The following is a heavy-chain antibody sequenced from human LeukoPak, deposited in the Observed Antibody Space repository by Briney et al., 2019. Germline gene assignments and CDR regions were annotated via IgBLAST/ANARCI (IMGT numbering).Heavy chain of an antibody. CDR3: ARGYYYDSSGFDY. Sequence: GGSLRLSCAASGFTFSSSWIHWVCQAPEKGLEWVANIKQDGSEKYYVDSVKGRFTISRDNAKNSPYLQMNSLRAEDTAVYYCARGYYYDSSGFDYWGQGTLVTVSS. J-gene: IGHJ4*02. CDR1: GFTFSSSW. CDR2: IKQDGSEK. D-gene: IGHD3-22*01. V-gene: IGHV3-7*01.